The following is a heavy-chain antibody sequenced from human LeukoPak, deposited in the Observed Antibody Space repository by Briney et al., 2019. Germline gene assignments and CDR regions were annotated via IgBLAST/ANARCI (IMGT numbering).Heavy chain of an antibody. D-gene: IGHD6-6*01. V-gene: IGHV3-23*01. J-gene: IGHJ4*02. CDR3: AKDGVSGIAARFDY. Sequence: GGSLRLSCAASGFTFSSYAMSWVRQAPGEGLEWVSGISGSGGSTYYADSVKGRFTISRDNSKNTLYLQMNSLRAEDTAVYYCAKDGVSGIAARFDYWGPGTLVTVSS. CDR1: GFTFSSYA. CDR2: ISGSGGST.